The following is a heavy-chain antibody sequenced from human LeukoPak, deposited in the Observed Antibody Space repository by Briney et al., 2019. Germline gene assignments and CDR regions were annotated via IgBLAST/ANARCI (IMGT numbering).Heavy chain of an antibody. CDR1: GFTFSSYA. J-gene: IGHJ4*02. CDR3: ARWLGYCSSTSCYNEYYFDY. V-gene: IGHV3-23*01. D-gene: IGHD2-2*01. Sequence: GGSLRLSCAASGFTFSSYAMSWVRQAPAKGLEWVSAISGSGGSTYYADSVKGRFTISRDDSKNTLYLQMNSLRAEDTAVYYCARWLGYCSSTSCYNEYYFDYWGQGTLVTVSS. CDR2: ISGSGGST.